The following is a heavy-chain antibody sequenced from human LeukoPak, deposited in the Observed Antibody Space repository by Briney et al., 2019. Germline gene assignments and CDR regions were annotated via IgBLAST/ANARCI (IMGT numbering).Heavy chain of an antibody. V-gene: IGHV4-59*01. CDR3: ARGWGYFDY. CDR1: GGSISGYY. D-gene: IGHD3-16*01. J-gene: IGHJ4*02. Sequence: SETLSLTCTVSGGSISGYYWSWIRQPPGKGLEWIGYIFYSGSTNYNPSLKSRVTISVGTSKNQFSLKLSSVTAADTAMYYCARGWGYFDYWGQGTLVTVSS. CDR2: IFYSGST.